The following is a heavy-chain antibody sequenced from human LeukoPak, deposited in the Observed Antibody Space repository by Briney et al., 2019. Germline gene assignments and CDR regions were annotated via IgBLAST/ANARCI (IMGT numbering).Heavy chain of an antibody. CDR2: THPGDSDT. J-gene: IGHJ4*02. D-gene: IGHD5-12*01. Sequence: GESLKISCKGSGYTFTSYWIGWVRPMPGKGLEWMGITHPGDSDTRYSPSFQGQVTISADTSISTACLQWSSLKASDTAIYYCARSGMVATHFLDYWGQGTLVTVSS. CDR1: GYTFTSYW. CDR3: ARSGMVATHFLDY. V-gene: IGHV5-51*01.